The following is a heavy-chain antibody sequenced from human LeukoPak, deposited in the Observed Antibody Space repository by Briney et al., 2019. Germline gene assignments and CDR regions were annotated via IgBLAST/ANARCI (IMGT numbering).Heavy chain of an antibody. V-gene: IGHV4-38-2*01. CDR3: ARQHDSYFYHYVDV. Sequence: SETLSLTCDVSGYSISNGNYWVWIRQPPVKGLEWIGSLYHSDTTYYNPSLKSRVTMSVDTSKNQFSLKLSFVTAADTAVYYYARQHDSYFYHYVDVWGKGTTVTVSS. CDR2: LYHSDTT. J-gene: IGHJ6*03. CDR1: GYSISNGNY.